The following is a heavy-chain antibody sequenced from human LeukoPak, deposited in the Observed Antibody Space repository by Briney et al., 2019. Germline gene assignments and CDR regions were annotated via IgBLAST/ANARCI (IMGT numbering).Heavy chain of an antibody. J-gene: IGHJ5*02. CDR3: ARDSSHGPYRITIFGGRGWFDP. V-gene: IGHV4-4*07. D-gene: IGHD3-3*01. CDR1: GGSINNYY. Sequence: SETLSLTCTVSGGSINNYYWSWIRQPAGKGLEWIGRIYTSGSTNYNPSLKSRVTMSVDTSKNQFSLKLSSVTAADTAVYYCARDSSHGPYRITIFGGRGWFDPWGQGTLVTVSS. CDR2: IYTSGST.